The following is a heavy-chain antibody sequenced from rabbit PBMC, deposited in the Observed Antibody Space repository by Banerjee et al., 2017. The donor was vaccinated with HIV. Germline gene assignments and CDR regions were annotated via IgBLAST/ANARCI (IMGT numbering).Heavy chain of an antibody. V-gene: IGHV1S47*01. CDR2: IYTGGGST. CDR1: GFSFSSNA. Sequence: EESGGDLVKPGASLTLTCTASGFSFSSNAMCWVRQAPGKGLELIGCIYTGGGSTYYASWVNGRFTVSRSTSLNTVTLQMTSLTAADTASYFCARDLAGVIGWNFNLWGPGTLVTVS. D-gene: IGHD4-1*01. CDR3: ARDLAGVIGWNFNL. J-gene: IGHJ4*01.